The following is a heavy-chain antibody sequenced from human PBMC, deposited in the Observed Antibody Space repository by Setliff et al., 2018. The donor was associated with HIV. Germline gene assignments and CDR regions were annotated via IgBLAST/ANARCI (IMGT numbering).Heavy chain of an antibody. V-gene: IGHV4-39*01. CDR2: FHYSGST. D-gene: IGHD3-3*01. CDR3: ARPLTTSYNFWGEAFGI. Sequence: PSETLSLTCNVSGGYISSSSYYWGWNRQPPGKGLELIGSFHYSGSTSYNTSLRSRVTISVDTSKNQFSLQLTSVTAADTAVYYCARPLTTSYNFWGEAFGIWGQGKMVTVSS. J-gene: IGHJ3*02. CDR1: GGYISSSSYY.